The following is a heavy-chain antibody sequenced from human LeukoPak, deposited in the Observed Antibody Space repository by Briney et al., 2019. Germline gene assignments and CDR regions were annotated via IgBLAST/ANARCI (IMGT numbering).Heavy chain of an antibody. V-gene: IGHV1-2*02. CDR3: APRRVAADKGFDY. CDR2: MNPNSGGT. CDR1: GYTFTDHY. Sequence: ASVKVPCKASGYTFTDHYMHWMRQAPGQGPEWMGWMNPNSGGTNYAQKFQGRVTMTRDTSITTAYMELSSLRSDNTAVYYCAPRRVAADKGFDYWGQGTLVTVSS. D-gene: IGHD6-19*01. J-gene: IGHJ4*02.